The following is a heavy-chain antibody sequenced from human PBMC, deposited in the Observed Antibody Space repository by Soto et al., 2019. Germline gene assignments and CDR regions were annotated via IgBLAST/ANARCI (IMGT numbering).Heavy chain of an antibody. CDR3: TTDLYCSSTSCIGMDV. CDR2: IKSKTDGGTT. V-gene: IGHV3-15*01. D-gene: IGHD2-2*01. Sequence: PGGSLRLSCAASGFTFSNAWMSWVRQAPGKGLEWVGRIKSKTDGGTTDYAAPVKGRFTISRDDSKNTLYLQMNSLKTGDTAVYYCTTDLYCSSTSCIGMDVWGQGTTVTVSS. J-gene: IGHJ6*02. CDR1: GFTFSNAW.